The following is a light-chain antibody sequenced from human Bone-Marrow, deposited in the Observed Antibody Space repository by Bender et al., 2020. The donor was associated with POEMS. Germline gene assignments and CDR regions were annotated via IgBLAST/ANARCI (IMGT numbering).Light chain of an antibody. CDR1: SSDVGYSKY. V-gene: IGLV2-8*01. CDR2: EVS. Sequence: QSALTQPPSASGSPGQSVTISCTGTSSDVGYSKYVSWYQQHPGKAPKLMIYEVSERPSGVPDRFSGSKSGNTASLTVSGLQGEDEADYYCQSYDNSLGGWVFGGGTKLTVL. CDR3: QSYDNSLGGWV. J-gene: IGLJ3*02.